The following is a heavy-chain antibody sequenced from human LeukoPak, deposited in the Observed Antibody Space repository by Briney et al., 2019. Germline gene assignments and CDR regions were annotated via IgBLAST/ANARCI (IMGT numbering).Heavy chain of an antibody. D-gene: IGHD6-19*01. V-gene: IGHV3-7*01. J-gene: IGHJ4*02. CDR3: ARVGLVAVAGTGYFDY. CDR1: GFTFSSYW. CDR2: IKQDGSEK. Sequence: GGSLRLSCAASGFTFSSYWVSWVRQAPGKGLEWVANIKQDGSEKYYVDSVKGRFTISRDNAKNSLYLQMNSLRAEDTAVYYCARVGLVAVAGTGYFDYWGQGTLVTVSS.